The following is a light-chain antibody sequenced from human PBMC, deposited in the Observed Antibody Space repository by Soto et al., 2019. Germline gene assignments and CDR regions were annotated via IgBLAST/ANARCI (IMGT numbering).Light chain of an antibody. Sequence: QSVLTQPLSVSVSPGQSVTISCTGTSSDVGPYDFVSWYQQHPGKAPRLMIFDVSARPSGVPDWFSGSKSGNAASLTISGLQAEDEADYYCCLYAVTFYVFGTGTKVTVL. CDR3: CLYAVTFYV. V-gene: IGLV2-11*01. CDR2: DVS. J-gene: IGLJ1*01. CDR1: SSDVGPYDF.